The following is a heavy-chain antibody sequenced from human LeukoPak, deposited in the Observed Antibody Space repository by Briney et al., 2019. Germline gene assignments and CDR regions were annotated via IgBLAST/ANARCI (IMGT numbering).Heavy chain of an antibody. D-gene: IGHD6-13*01. V-gene: IGHV1-2*06. J-gene: IGHJ4*02. CDR3: ARVATGRAAAKPIDY. Sequence: ASVKVSCKASGYTFTGCYMHWVRQAPGQGLEWMGRINPNSGGTNYAQKFQGRVTMTRDTSISTAYMELSRLRSDDTAVYYCARVATGRAAAKPIDYWGQGTLVTVSS. CDR2: INPNSGGT. CDR1: GYTFTGCY.